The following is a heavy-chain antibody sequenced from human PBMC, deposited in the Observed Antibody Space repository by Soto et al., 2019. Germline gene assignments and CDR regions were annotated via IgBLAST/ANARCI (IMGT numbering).Heavy chain of an antibody. V-gene: IGHV2-5*02. CDR1: GFSLSTATVG. CDR3: AHLMITYGGVLADDAFDI. D-gene: IGHD3-16*02. CDR2: IYWDGDK. J-gene: IGHJ3*02. Sequence: QITLKESGPTLVSPTQTLTLTCTFSGFSLSTATVGVAWIRQPPGKALEWVTVIYWDGDKRYSPALSNRLTITKDASRNQVVLTKTNMDPVDTATYFCAHLMITYGGVLADDAFDIWGPGTMVTVSS.